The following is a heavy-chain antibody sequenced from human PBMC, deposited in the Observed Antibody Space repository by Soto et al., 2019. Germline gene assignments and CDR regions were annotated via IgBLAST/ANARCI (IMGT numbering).Heavy chain of an antibody. Sequence: QVQLVESGGGVVQPGRSLRLSCAASGFTFSNYGIHWVRQAPGTGMEWVDVISFDGRTTYYADSVTGRFTISGDNSEYTLYLQMSNLRAEDTAVYYCTREINDHYSISKWAFVVWGQGSLVTVSS. CDR3: TREINDHYSISKWAFVV. CDR1: GFTFSNYG. V-gene: IGHV3-30*03. J-gene: IGHJ4*02. CDR2: ISFDGRTT. D-gene: IGHD1-26*01.